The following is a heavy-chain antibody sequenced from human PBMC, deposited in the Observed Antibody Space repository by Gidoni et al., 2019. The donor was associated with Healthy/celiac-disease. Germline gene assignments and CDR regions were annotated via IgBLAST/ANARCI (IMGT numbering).Heavy chain of an antibody. Sequence: EVQLVESGGGLVQPGGSLRLSCAASGFPVSSNCMSWVRQAPGKGLEWVSVIYSGGSTYYADSVKGRFTISRDNSKNTLYLQMNSLRAEDTAVYYCARQHYDNIPGTYYFDYWGQGTLVTVSS. CDR2: IYSGGST. CDR1: GFPVSSNC. J-gene: IGHJ4*02. CDR3: ARQHYDNIPGTYYFDY. D-gene: IGHD3-22*01. V-gene: IGHV3-66*04.